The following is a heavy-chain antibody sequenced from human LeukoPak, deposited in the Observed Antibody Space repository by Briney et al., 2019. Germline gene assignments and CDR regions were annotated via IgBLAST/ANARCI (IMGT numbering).Heavy chain of an antibody. V-gene: IGHV3-21*01. J-gene: IGHJ4*02. CDR3: ARDNIADFDY. D-gene: IGHD6-13*01. CDR1: GFTFSSCS. Sequence: PGGSLRLSCAASGFTFSSCSMNWVRQAPGKGLEWVSSISCSSSYIYYADSVKGRFTISRDNAKNSLYLQMNSLRAEDTAVYYCARDNIADFDYWGQGTLVTVSS. CDR2: ISCSSSYI.